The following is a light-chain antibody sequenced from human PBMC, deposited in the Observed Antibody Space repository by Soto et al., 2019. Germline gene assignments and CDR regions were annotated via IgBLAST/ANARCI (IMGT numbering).Light chain of an antibody. Sequence: EIVMTQSPATLSVSPGEGATLSCRASQSVSSNLAWYQQKPGQAPRLLIFAASTRATGIPARFSGSESGAEFSLNISALQSEDFAIYYCQQYSNWPLTFGGGTKVGIK. CDR3: QQYSNWPLT. V-gene: IGKV3-15*01. CDR1: QSVSSN. J-gene: IGKJ4*01. CDR2: AAS.